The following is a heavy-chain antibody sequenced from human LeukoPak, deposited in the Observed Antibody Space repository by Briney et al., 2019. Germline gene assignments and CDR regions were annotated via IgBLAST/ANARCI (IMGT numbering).Heavy chain of an antibody. Sequence: SETLSRTCAVYGGSFSGYYWSWIRQPPGKGLEWIGEINHSGSTNYNPSLKSRVTISVDTSKNQFSLKLSSVTAADTAVYYCARGSDEYSQEYYYMDVWGKGTTVTVSS. V-gene: IGHV4-34*01. CDR3: ARGSDEYSQEYYYMDV. J-gene: IGHJ6*03. CDR2: INHSGST. D-gene: IGHD2/OR15-2a*01. CDR1: GGSFSGYY.